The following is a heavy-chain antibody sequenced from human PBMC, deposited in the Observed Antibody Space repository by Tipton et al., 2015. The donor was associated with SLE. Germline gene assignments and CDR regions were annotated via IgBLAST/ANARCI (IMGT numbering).Heavy chain of an antibody. CDR2: INHSGST. J-gene: IGHJ3*02. D-gene: IGHD1-26*01. Sequence: TLSLTCAVHGGSFSGYYWSWIRQPPGKGLEWIGEINHSGSTNYNPSLKSRVTISVDTSKNQFSLKLSSVTAADTAVYYCARRLPSYLAFDIWGQGTMVTVSS. V-gene: IGHV4-34*01. CDR3: ARRLPSYLAFDI. CDR1: GGSFSGYY.